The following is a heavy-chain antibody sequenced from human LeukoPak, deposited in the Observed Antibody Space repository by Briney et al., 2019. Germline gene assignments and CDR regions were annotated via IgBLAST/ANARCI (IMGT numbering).Heavy chain of an antibody. Sequence: PETPSLTCALSTVSGSSGNWWSWFRQPPGKGLEWIGEVHKTGKTNYNPSLKTRVTISIDASKNQSSLELTSVTAADAAVYYCARELLGAPTPGAYWGQGTLVTVSS. CDR3: ARELLGAPTPGAY. J-gene: IGHJ4*02. V-gene: IGHV4-4*03. CDR2: VHKTGKT. CDR1: TVSGSSGNW. D-gene: IGHD7-27*01.